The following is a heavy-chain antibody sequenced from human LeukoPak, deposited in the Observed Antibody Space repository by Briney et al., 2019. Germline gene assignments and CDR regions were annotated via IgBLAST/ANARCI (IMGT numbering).Heavy chain of an antibody. CDR3: AKEPFLRYFDWLFPASYFDY. D-gene: IGHD3-9*01. J-gene: IGHJ4*02. Sequence: GGSLRLSCAASAFTFSSYAMSWVRQAPGKGLEWVSAISGSGGSTYYADSVKGRFTISRDNSKNTLYLQMNSQRAKDTAVYDCAKEPFLRYFDWLFPASYFDYWGQGTLVTVSS. V-gene: IGHV3-23*01. CDR1: AFTFSSYA. CDR2: ISGSGGST.